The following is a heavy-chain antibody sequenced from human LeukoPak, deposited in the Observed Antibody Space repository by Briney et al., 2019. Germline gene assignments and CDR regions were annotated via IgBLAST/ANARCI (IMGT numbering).Heavy chain of an antibody. V-gene: IGHV3-74*01. CDR3: ARDSVEWYIFDY. CDR1: GFTFDVYT. Sequence: GGSLRLSCAASGFTFDVYTMHWVRHAPGKGPVWVARTNRDGSSTAYADSVKGRFTISKDNAENTLYLLMNSLRAEDTAVYYCARDSVEWYIFDYWGQGTLVTVSS. J-gene: IGHJ4*02. CDR2: TNRDGSST. D-gene: IGHD3-3*01.